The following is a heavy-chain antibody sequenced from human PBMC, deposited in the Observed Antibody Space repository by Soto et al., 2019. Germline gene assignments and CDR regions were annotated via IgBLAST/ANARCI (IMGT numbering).Heavy chain of an antibody. CDR2: ISTSGNTM. J-gene: IGHJ3*02. D-gene: IGHD5-18*01. CDR3: EREYTYDAFDI. V-gene: IGHV3-48*03. Sequence: EVQLVESGGGLVQPGGSLRLSCAASGFTFSSYEMNWVRQAPGKGLEWVSSISTSGNTMYYADSVKGRFSISRDNAKNSLYLQMNRLRAEDTAVYYCEREYTYDAFDIWGQGTMVTVSS. CDR1: GFTFSSYE.